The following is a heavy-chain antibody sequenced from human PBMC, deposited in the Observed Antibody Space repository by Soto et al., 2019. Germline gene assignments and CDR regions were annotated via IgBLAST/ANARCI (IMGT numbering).Heavy chain of an antibody. CDR2: INHSGST. V-gene: IGHV4-34*01. Sequence: QVQLQQWGAGLLKPSETLSLTCAVYGGSFSGYYWSWIRQPPGKGLEWIGEINHSGSTNYNPSLKSRVTISVDTFKNQFSLKLSSVTAADTAVYYCARGPPSGYMDVWGKGTTVTVPS. J-gene: IGHJ6*03. CDR3: ARGPPSGYMDV. CDR1: GGSFSGYY.